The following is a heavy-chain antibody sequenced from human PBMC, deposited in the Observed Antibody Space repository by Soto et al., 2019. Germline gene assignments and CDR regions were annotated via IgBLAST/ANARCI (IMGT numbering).Heavy chain of an antibody. CDR3: AKQRADYGSGADTFYFDS. D-gene: IGHD3-10*01. Sequence: EVQLLESGGGLVRPGGSLRLSGKVSGVTFSNNPMNWVRPVPGKGLEWVSGLGGSGGTTYYADSVKGRFIISRDNSKNTLYLLMNSLRAEDTALYYCAKQRADYGSGADTFYFDSWGQGALVTISS. CDR2: LGGSGGTT. CDR1: GVTFSNNP. V-gene: IGHV3-23*01. J-gene: IGHJ4*02.